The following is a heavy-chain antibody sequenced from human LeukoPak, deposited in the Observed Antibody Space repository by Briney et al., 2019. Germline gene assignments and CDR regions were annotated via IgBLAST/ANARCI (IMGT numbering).Heavy chain of an antibody. CDR2: ISSSGSTI. CDR3: ARDPLYCSGGSCYGIGFDP. J-gene: IGHJ5*02. Sequence: GGSLRLSCAASGFTFSDYYMSWIRQAPGKGLEWVSHISSSGSTIYYADSVKGRFTISRDNAKNSLYLQMNSLRAEDTAVYYCARDPLYCSGGSCYGIGFDPWGQGTLVTVSS. V-gene: IGHV3-11*01. CDR1: GFTFSDYY. D-gene: IGHD2-15*01.